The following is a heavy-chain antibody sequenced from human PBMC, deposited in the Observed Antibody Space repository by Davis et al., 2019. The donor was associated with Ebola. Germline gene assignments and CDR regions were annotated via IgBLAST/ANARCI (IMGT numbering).Heavy chain of an antibody. CDR2: ISDSGGTT. CDR1: GFTFSDYY. J-gene: IGHJ4*02. CDR3: VKERTELEWLRPFDC. Sequence: GESLKISCAASGFTFSDYYMSWIRQAPGKGLEWVSLISDSGGTTYYADSVKGRFTISRDNSKSTVYLQMNSLRAEDTAVYYCVKERTELEWLRPFDCWGQGALVTVSS. V-gene: IGHV3-23*01. D-gene: IGHD5-12*01.